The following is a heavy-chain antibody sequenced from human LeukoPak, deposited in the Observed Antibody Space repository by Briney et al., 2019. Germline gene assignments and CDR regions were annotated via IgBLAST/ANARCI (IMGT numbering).Heavy chain of an antibody. D-gene: IGHD3-22*01. V-gene: IGHV4-31*03. CDR1: GGSISSGGYY. J-gene: IGHJ4*02. Sequence: SETLSLTCTVSGGSISSGGYYWAWIRQPPGKGLEWIGYIYHSGSTHYNPSLKSRVNISVNMSKNQFSLKLTSVTAADTAVYFCARSQGYFDSSGYYQYWGQGTLVTVSS. CDR2: IYHSGST. CDR3: ARSQGYFDSSGYYQY.